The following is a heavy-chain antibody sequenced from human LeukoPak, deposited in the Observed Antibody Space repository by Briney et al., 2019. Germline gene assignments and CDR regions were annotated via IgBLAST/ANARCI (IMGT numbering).Heavy chain of an antibody. CDR3: VTGGVAPAAMFVH. J-gene: IGHJ5*02. CDR1: GFTFSSYW. Sequence: PGGSLRVSCAASGFTFSSYWMSWVRQAPGKGLEWVANIKQDGSEKYYVDSVKGRFTISRDNAKNSLYLQMNSLRAEDTAVYYCVTGGVAPAAMFVHWGQGTLVTVSS. CDR2: IKQDGSEK. V-gene: IGHV3-7*05. D-gene: IGHD2-2*01.